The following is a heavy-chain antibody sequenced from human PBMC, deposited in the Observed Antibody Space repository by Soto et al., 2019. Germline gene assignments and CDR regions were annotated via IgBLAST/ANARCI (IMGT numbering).Heavy chain of an antibody. CDR2: IIPIFGTA. V-gene: IGHV1-69*13. Sequence: SVKGSCKASGGTFSSYAISWVRQAPGQGLEWMGGIIPIFGTANYAQKFQGRVTITADATTSTAYMELSSLRSEDTAVYDCASVTVTQDYWGQGTPFTVSS. CDR1: GGTFSSYA. D-gene: IGHD4-17*01. J-gene: IGHJ4*02. CDR3: ASVTVTQDY.